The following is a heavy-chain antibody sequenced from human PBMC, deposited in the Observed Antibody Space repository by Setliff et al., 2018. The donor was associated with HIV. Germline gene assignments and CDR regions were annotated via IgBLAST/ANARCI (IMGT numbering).Heavy chain of an antibody. CDR3: ATVGPTGAYFHD. J-gene: IGHJ4*02. CDR2: FDPEDGPDDGQT. CDR1: GSSLTELS. D-gene: IGHD1-26*01. V-gene: IGHV1-24*01. Sequence: GVSVKVSCKVSGSSLTELSIHWVRQTPGKGLQWMGGFDPEDGPDDGQTIYARKFQGRVTMTEDTSTDTAYMVLARLTSEDTAVYFCATVGPTGAYFHDWGQGTLVTSPQ.